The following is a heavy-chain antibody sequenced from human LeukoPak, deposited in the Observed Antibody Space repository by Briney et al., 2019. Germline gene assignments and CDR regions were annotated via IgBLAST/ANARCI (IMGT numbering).Heavy chain of an antibody. CDR1: GFTFSSYA. CDR2: ISSNGGST. V-gene: IGHV3-64*01. J-gene: IGHJ6*02. D-gene: IGHD6-19*01. Sequence: GGSLRLSCAASGFTFSSYAMHWVRQAPGKGLEYVPAISSNGGSTYYANSVKGRFTISRDNAKNTLYLQMNSLRAEDTAVYYCARAVAGTRGRLYYYHGMDVWGQGTTVTVSS. CDR3: ARAVAGTRGRLYYYHGMDV.